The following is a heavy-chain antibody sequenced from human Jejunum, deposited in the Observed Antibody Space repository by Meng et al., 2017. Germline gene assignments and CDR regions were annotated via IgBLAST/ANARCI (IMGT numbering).Heavy chain of an antibody. Sequence: QVALGQSGGGVTEPGASVKVSCKASGYTFPPYNIHWLRQAPGQGLEWMGRINPNSGQTKFAQKFQGRVTMTRDTSITTAYMELSRLISDDMAVYFCARETGRTGEYCDHWGQGTLVTVSS. D-gene: IGHD1/OR15-1a*01. J-gene: IGHJ4*02. CDR3: ARETGRTGEYCDH. CDR1: GYTFPPYN. CDR2: INPNSGQT. V-gene: IGHV1-2*06.